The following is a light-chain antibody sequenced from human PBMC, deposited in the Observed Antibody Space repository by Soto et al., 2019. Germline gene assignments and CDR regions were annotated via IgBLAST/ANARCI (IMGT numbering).Light chain of an antibody. CDR2: GAS. Sequence: EIVITQSPVTLSVSPGERATLSCRASQSVSDNLAWYQQKPGQAPRLLFYGASTRATDIPVRFSGSGSGTEFTLTISSLQSEDFAVYYCQQYNNWPLTFGGGTKV. J-gene: IGKJ4*01. CDR3: QQYNNWPLT. CDR1: QSVSDN. V-gene: IGKV3D-15*01.